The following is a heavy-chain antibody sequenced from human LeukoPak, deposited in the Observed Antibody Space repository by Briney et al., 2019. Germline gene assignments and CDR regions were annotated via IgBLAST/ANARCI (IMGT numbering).Heavy chain of an antibody. CDR2: IYITEGT. CDR1: GDSISSYY. D-gene: IGHD3-22*01. J-gene: IGHJ4*02. CDR3: ARAHLATVVAPFDY. Sequence: SETLSLTCTVSGDSISSYYWNWIRQPAGKGLEWTGRIYITEGTNYNPSLKSRVTMSVDTSKNQFSLKVNSVTAADTAVYYCARAHLATVVAPFDYWGQGTLVTVSS. V-gene: IGHV4-4*07.